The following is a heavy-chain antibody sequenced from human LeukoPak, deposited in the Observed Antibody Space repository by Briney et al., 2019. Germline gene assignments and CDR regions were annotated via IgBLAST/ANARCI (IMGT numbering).Heavy chain of an antibody. Sequence: GGSLRLSCAASGFTFSSYSMNWVRQAPGKGLEWVSYISSSSSTIYYADSVKGRFTISRDNAKNSLHLQMNSLRAEDTAVYYCARRQYDFWSGPSYHYYMDVWGKGTTVTVSS. D-gene: IGHD3-3*01. CDR1: GFTFSSYS. CDR3: ARRQYDFWSGPSYHYYMDV. J-gene: IGHJ6*03. V-gene: IGHV3-48*04. CDR2: ISSSSSTI.